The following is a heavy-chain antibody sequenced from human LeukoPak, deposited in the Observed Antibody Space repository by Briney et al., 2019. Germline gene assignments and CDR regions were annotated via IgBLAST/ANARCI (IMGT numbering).Heavy chain of an antibody. CDR3: ARGVQPMLAANTLRY. D-gene: IGHD1-1*01. CDR1: GFTVGTHD. J-gene: IGHJ4*02. Sequence: PGGSLRLSWAASGFTVGTHDLTWVRQAPGKGLEWVSVIYHDGNTHYADSVQGRFTISRDNSKNTLYLRMNSLRADDTAVYYCARGVQPMLAANTLRYWGQGTLVTVSS. V-gene: IGHV3-53*01. CDR2: IYHDGNT.